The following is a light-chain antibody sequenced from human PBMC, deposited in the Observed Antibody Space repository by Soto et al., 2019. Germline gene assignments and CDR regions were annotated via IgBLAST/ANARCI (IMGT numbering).Light chain of an antibody. CDR1: QSLSSSY. V-gene: IGKV3-20*01. Sequence: EIVLTQSPGTLSLSPRERATLSCRASQSLSSSYLAWYQQKPGQAPRLLIYGASSRATGIPDRFSGSGSGTDFALTISRLEPEDFAVYYCQQYGSSPRTFGQGTKVDIK. J-gene: IGKJ1*01. CDR3: QQYGSSPRT. CDR2: GAS.